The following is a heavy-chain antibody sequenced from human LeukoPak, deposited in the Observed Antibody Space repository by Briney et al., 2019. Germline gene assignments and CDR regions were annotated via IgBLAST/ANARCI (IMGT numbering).Heavy chain of an antibody. CDR3: ARDLIEDYGGNSDFDY. CDR2: ISAYNGNT. V-gene: IGHV1-18*01. CDR1: GGTFSSYA. Sequence: ASVKVSCKASGGTFSSYAISWVRQAPGQGLEWMGWISAYNGNTNYAQKLQGRVTMTTDTSTSTAYMELRSLRSDDTAVYYCARDLIEDYGGNSDFDYWGQGTLVTVSS. J-gene: IGHJ4*02. D-gene: IGHD4-23*01.